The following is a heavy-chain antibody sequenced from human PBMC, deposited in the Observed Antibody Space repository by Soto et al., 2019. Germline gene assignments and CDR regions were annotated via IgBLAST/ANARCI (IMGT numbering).Heavy chain of an antibody. CDR3: ARWPQHRYTADPYAVDV. CDR1: GGTFSSSG. V-gene: IGHV1-69*11. J-gene: IGHJ6*02. D-gene: IGHD3-16*02. Sequence: QVHLVQSGTEVKKPGSSVKVSCKASGGTFSSSGFSWVRQAPGQGREWMGMIVPSLDTTNYAQKFQARVTITADEVTRTGYMELRSLRSEDTAVYYCARWPQHRYTADPYAVDVWGQGTRVIVSS. CDR2: IVPSLDTT.